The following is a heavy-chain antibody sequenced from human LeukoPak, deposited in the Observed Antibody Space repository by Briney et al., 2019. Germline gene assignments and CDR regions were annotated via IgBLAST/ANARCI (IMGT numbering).Heavy chain of an antibody. J-gene: IGHJ4*02. Sequence: GGSLRLSCAASGFTFSSFSMNWVRQAPGKGLEWVSYISSSSSTIYYADSVKGRFTISRDNAKNSLYLQMNSLRAEDTAVYYCARVLHKRNYDSSTYYGYWSQGTLVTVSS. CDR1: GFTFSSFS. CDR3: ARVLHKRNYDSSTYYGY. CDR2: ISSSSSTI. D-gene: IGHD3-22*01. V-gene: IGHV3-48*01.